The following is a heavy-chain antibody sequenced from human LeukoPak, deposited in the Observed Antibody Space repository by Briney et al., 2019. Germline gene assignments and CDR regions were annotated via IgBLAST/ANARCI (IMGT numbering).Heavy chain of an antibody. CDR1: GFTFSSYA. Sequence: GGSLRLSCAASGFTFSSYAMSWVRQAPGKGLEWVSAISGSGGSTYYADSVKGRFTISRDNSKNTLYLQMNSLRAGDTAVYYCASRPSGSSWQDYWGQGTLVTVSS. CDR2: ISGSGGST. CDR3: ASRPSGSSWQDY. J-gene: IGHJ4*02. V-gene: IGHV3-23*01. D-gene: IGHD6-13*01.